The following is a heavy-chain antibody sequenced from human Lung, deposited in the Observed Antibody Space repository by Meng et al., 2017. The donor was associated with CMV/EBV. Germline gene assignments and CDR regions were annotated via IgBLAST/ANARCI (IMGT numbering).Heavy chain of an antibody. CDR1: GFSFSNYD. CDR3: AKAGPLYSGTYEHFDF. CDR2: IRYDGDSE. J-gene: IGHJ4*02. Sequence: GESLKISWAASGFSFSNYDMHWVRPAPGKGLEWVAFIRYDGDSEYSADSVKGRFTVSRDDSKNTMYLQMSTLRIEDTAVYYCAKAGPLYSGTYEHFDFWGQGTLVTVSS. D-gene: IGHD1-26*01. V-gene: IGHV3-30*02.